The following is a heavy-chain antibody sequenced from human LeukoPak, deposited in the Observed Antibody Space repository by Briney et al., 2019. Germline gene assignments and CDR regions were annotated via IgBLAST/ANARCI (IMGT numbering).Heavy chain of an antibody. CDR3: ARDRGSGSYGY. CDR1: GGSVSSGSYY. V-gene: IGHV4-61*01. Sequence: PSETLSLTCTVSGGSVSSGSYYWSWIRQPPGKGLEWIGCIYYTGSTNYNPSLKSRVTMSVDTSKNQFSLKLSSVTAADTAVYYCARDRGSGSYGYWGQGTLVTVSS. D-gene: IGHD3-10*01. CDR2: IYYTGST. J-gene: IGHJ4*02.